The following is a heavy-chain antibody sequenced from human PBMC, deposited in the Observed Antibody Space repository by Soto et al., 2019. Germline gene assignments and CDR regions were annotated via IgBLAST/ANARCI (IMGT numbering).Heavy chain of an antibody. Sequence: PGGSLRLSCAASGFTFNTYAMSWVRQAPGKGLEWVSAISDSASSTYYADSVKGRFTISRDNSKNTVNLQMNNLRAEDTALYYGAKEGDYYGMDVWGQGTTVTVSS. D-gene: IGHD3-16*01. J-gene: IGHJ6*02. V-gene: IGHV3-23*01. CDR2: ISDSASST. CDR1: GFTFNTYA. CDR3: AKEGDYYGMDV.